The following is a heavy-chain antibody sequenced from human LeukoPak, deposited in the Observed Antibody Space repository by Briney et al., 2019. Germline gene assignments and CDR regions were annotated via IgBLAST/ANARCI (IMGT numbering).Heavy chain of an antibody. D-gene: IGHD6-13*01. Sequence: GGSLRLSCAASGFTFSSYAMSWVRQAPGKGLEWVSAIGGSGGSTYYADSVKGRFTISRDNSKNTLYLQMNSLRAEDTAVYYCAKDDSSSWYYFDYWGQGTLVTVSS. J-gene: IGHJ4*02. CDR2: IGGSGGST. V-gene: IGHV3-23*01. CDR1: GFTFSSYA. CDR3: AKDDSSSWYYFDY.